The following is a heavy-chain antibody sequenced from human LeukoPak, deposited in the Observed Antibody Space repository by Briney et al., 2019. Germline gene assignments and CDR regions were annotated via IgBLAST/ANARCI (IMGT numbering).Heavy chain of an antibody. V-gene: IGHV1-46*01. CDR1: GYTFTRYY. D-gene: IGHD3-16*01. J-gene: IGHJ4*02. Sequence: ALVKVSCKASGYTFTRYYLHWVRQAPGQGLEWMGIINPSGGSTRYAQKLQGRVTMTRDTSTSTVYMELESLRSEDTAIYYCARDGTPEYDHIWGRPQLYWGQGTLVIVSS. CDR3: ARDGTPEYDHIWGRPQLY. CDR2: INPSGGST.